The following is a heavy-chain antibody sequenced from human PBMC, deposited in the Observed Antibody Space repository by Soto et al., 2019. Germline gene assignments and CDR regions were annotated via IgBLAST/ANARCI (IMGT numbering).Heavy chain of an antibody. D-gene: IGHD5-18*01. Sequence: SETLSLTCAVSGYSISSGYCWGWIRQPPGKGLEWIGSIYHSGSTYYNPSLKSRVTISVDTSKNQFSLKLSSVTAADTAVYYCARGWIQLWSRDYWGQGTLVTVSS. J-gene: IGHJ4*02. CDR2: IYHSGST. CDR1: GYSISSGYC. V-gene: IGHV4-38-2*01. CDR3: ARGWIQLWSRDY.